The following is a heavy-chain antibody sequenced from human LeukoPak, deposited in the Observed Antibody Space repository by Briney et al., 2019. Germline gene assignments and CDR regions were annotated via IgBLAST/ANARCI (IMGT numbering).Heavy chain of an antibody. V-gene: IGHV4-38-2*02. Sequence: PSETLSLTCTVSGYSISSGYYWGWIRQPPGKGLEWIGSIYHSGSTYYNPSLKSRVTISVDTSKNQFSLKLSSVTAADTAVYYCAGRYSSGWYSDAFDIWGQGTMVTVSS. CDR3: AGRYSSGWYSDAFDI. D-gene: IGHD6-19*01. CDR1: GYSISSGYY. CDR2: IYHSGST. J-gene: IGHJ3*02.